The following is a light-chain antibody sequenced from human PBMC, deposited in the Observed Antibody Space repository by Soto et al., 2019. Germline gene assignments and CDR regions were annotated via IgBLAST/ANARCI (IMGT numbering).Light chain of an antibody. V-gene: IGKV3-11*01. Sequence: EIVLTQSPATLSLSPGERATLTCRASQSISNSLGWYHQKPGQPPRLLIYDASNRATGTPARFSGSGSGTDFTLTISSLEPDDFAIYYCQQRINWPLTFGQGTRLEIK. CDR2: DAS. J-gene: IGKJ5*01. CDR3: QQRINWPLT. CDR1: QSISNS.